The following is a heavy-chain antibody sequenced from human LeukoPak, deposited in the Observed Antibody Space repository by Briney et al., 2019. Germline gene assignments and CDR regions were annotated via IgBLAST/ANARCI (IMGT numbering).Heavy chain of an antibody. CDR2: INNDESST. J-gene: IGHJ4*02. CDR3: ACCGIAPPY. CDR1: GFTFSSYW. D-gene: IGHD6-13*01. Sequence: GSLRLSCAASGFTFSSYWMHWVRQAPGKGLVWVSHINNDESSTSYADSVRGRFTISRDNAKNTLYLQMNSLRTEDTAVYYCACCGIAPPYWGQGTLVTVSS. V-gene: IGHV3-74*01.